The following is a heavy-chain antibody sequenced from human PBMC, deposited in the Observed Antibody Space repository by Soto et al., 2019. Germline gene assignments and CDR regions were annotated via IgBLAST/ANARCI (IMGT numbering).Heavy chain of an antibody. J-gene: IGHJ4*02. CDR3: ASIAAAGRSDY. CDR1: GGSISSYY. D-gene: IGHD6-13*01. Sequence: SETLSLTCTVSGGSISSYYWSWIRQPPGKGLEWIGYIYYSGSTNYNPSLKSRVTISVDTSKNQFSLKLSSVTAADTAVYYCASIAAAGRSDYWGQGTLVTVSS. CDR2: IYYSGST. V-gene: IGHV4-59*01.